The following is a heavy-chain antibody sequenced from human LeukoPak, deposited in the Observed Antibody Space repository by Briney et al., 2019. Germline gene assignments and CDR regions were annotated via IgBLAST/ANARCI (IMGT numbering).Heavy chain of an antibody. V-gene: IGHV3-53*01. D-gene: IGHD6-19*01. CDR2: LYSVGTI. CDR1: GFTVRGSY. CDR3: ARLVVDSHAFDV. J-gene: IGHJ3*01. Sequence: PGGSLRLSCAASGFTVRGSYMSWIRQAPGKGLEWVSILYSVGTIYYADSVKGRFTISRDNSKNTLYLQMNSLRVEDAAVYYCARLVVDSHAFDVWGQGTMVTVSS.